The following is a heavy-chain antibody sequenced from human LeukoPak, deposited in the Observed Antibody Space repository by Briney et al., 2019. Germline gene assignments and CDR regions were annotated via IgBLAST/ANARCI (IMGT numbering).Heavy chain of an antibody. J-gene: IGHJ4*02. D-gene: IGHD5-12*01. CDR3: ATVDIVATINY. Sequence: PSQTLSLTCTVSGGSISSGDYSWSWIRQPPGKGLEWIGYIYYSGSTHYNPSLKSRVTISVDTSKNQFSLKLSSVTAADTAVYYCATVDIVATINYWGQGTLVTVSS. V-gene: IGHV4-30-4*01. CDR1: GGSISSGDYS. CDR2: IYYSGST.